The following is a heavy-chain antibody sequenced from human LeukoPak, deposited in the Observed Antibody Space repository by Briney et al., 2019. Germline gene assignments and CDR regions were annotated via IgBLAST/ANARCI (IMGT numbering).Heavy chain of an antibody. D-gene: IGHD3-22*01. CDR1: GFTVSSNY. J-gene: IGHJ4*02. CDR3: ARGSTYYDSSGQVPFDY. Sequence: GGSLRLSCAASGFTVSSNYMSWVRQAPGKGLEWVSVIYSGGSTYYADSVKGRFTISRDNSKNTLYLQMNSLRAEDTAVYYCARGSTYYDSSGQVPFDYWGQGTLVTVSS. V-gene: IGHV3-53*01. CDR2: IYSGGST.